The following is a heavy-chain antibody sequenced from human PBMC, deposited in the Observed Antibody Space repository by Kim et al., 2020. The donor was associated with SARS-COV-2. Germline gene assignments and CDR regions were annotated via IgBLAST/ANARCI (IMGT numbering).Heavy chain of an antibody. D-gene: IGHD3-9*01. CDR1: GYTFTGYY. J-gene: IGHJ6*02. Sequence: ASVKVSCKASGYTFTGYYMHWVRQAPGQGLEWMGRINPNSGGTNYAQKFQGRVTMTRDTSISTAYMELSRLRSDDTAVYYCARSPEVRYFDWLLSYYYYGMDVWGQGTTVTVSS. V-gene: IGHV1-2*06. CDR2: INPNSGGT. CDR3: ARSPEVRYFDWLLSYYYYGMDV.